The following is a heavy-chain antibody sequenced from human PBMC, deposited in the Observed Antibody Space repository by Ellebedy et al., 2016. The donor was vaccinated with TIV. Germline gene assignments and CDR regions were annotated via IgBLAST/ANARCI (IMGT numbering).Heavy chain of an antibody. V-gene: IGHV3-21*01. D-gene: IGHD3-9*01. Sequence: GESLKISCVASGFSFSDSSMNWVRRAPGKGLEWVSSISSSGSYIHYADSVKGRFTIFRENAENSLFLQMNSLRAEDTAVYYCARDKHDMLNGYSDGMDVWGQGTTVTVSS. CDR1: GFSFSDSS. CDR3: ARDKHDMLNGYSDGMDV. J-gene: IGHJ6*02. CDR2: ISSSGSYI.